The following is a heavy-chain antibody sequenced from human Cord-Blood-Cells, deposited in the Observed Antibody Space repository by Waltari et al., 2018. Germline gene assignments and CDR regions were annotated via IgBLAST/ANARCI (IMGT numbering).Heavy chain of an antibody. CDR2: IYYSGST. D-gene: IGHD4-17*01. J-gene: IGHJ2*01. CDR3: ARGGNYGDYSAWYFDL. CDR1: GGSISSGDYY. Sequence: QVQLQESGPGLVKPSQTLSLTCPVSGGSISSGDYYWSWIRQPPGKGLEWIGYIYYSGSTYYNPSLKSRVTISVDTSKNQFSLKLSSVTAADTAVYYCARGGNYGDYSAWYFDLWGRGTLVTVSS. V-gene: IGHV4-30-4*01.